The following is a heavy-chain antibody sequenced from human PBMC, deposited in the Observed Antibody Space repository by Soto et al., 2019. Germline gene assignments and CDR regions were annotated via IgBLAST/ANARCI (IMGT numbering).Heavy chain of an antibody. CDR2: ISTYNGNT. CDR1: GYPFTTYG. J-gene: IGHJ4*02. CDR3: ARVMTTFGVVSKGPDH. Sequence: QVQLVQSGDEVKKPGASVKVSCKASGYPFTTYGITWVRQAPAQGREWMGWISTYNGNTNYAQSLQGRVTMTRETSSTTAYMELRSLGSDDTAVYYCARVMTTFGVVSKGPDHWGQGTLVTVSS. V-gene: IGHV1-18*04. D-gene: IGHD3-3*01.